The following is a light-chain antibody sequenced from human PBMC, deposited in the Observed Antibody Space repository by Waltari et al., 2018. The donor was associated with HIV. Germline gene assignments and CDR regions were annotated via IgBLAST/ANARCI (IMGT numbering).Light chain of an antibody. CDR3: QQTDSFPRT. J-gene: IGKJ1*01. Sequence: DIQMTQSPSSVSASVGDRVTITCRASQGINSWLAWYQQRPGEPPKLLIYAASSLQSGVPSRFSGRGSGTDFTLTISSLQPEDVATYYCQQTDSFPRTFGQGTKVDIK. CDR2: AAS. CDR1: QGINSW. V-gene: IGKV1-12*01.